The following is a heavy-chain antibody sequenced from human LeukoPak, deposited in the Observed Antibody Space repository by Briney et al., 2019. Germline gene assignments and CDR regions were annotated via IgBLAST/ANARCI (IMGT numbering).Heavy chain of an antibody. CDR1: GFTFSNYW. CDR3: ARDTVGATDY. J-gene: IGHJ4*02. V-gene: IGHV3-7*01. CDR2: IKTDGSEE. D-gene: IGHD1-26*01. Sequence: GGSLRLSCEGSGFTFSNYWMGWVRQAPGKGLRWVANIKTDGSEEYYVDSVKGRFTISRDNAKNSLYLQMNSLRAEDTALYYCARDTVGATDYWGQGTLVTVSS.